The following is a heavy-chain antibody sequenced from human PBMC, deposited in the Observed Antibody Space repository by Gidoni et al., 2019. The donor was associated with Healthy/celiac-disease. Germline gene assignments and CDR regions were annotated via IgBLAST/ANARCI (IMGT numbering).Heavy chain of an antibody. D-gene: IGHD6-13*01. Sequence: EVQLVESGGGLVQPGGSLRLSCAASGFTFSSYSMNWVRQAPGKGLEWVSYISSSSSTIYYADSVKGRFTISRDNAKNSLYLQMNSLRDEDTAVYYCARSGPFSSSWYYFDYWGQGTLVTVSS. V-gene: IGHV3-48*02. CDR3: ARSGPFSSSWYYFDY. CDR2: ISSSSSTI. CDR1: GFTFSSYS. J-gene: IGHJ4*02.